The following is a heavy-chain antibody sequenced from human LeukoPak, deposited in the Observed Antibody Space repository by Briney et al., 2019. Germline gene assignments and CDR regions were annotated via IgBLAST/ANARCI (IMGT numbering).Heavy chain of an antibody. Sequence: GGSLRLSCAASPGITFSDYWMNWVRQAPGKGLEWVAIIRQDGREKLYLDSVKGRFTISRDNAKSSVYLQINNLRAEDTAVYYCVGGIGWQPDYWGQGTLVTVSS. V-gene: IGHV3-7*03. CDR2: IRQDGREK. CDR3: VGGIGWQPDY. J-gene: IGHJ4*02. D-gene: IGHD6-19*01. CDR1: PGITFSDYW.